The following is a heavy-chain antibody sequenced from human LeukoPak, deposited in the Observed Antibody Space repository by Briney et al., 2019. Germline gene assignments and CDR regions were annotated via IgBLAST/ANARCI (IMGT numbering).Heavy chain of an antibody. CDR1: GYTLTSYG. D-gene: IGHD3-10*01. CDR3: ATKGSGSPFDY. CDR2: ISAYNGNT. V-gene: IGHV1-18*01. Sequence: GASVKVSCKASGYTLTSYGIIWVRQAPGQGLEWMGWISAYNGNTDYAQKFQDRVTMTTDTSTTTAYMELRSLRSDDTAVYYCATKGSGSPFDYWGQGTLVTVSS. J-gene: IGHJ4*02.